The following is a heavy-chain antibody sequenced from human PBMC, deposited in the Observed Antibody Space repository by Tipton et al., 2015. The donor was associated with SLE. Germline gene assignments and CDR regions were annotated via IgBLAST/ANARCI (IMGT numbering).Heavy chain of an antibody. CDR1: GYSISSGYY. CDR3: ARRGYSDYDWEYYFDY. V-gene: IGHV4-38-2*01. Sequence: TLSLTCAVSGYSISSGYYWGWIRQPPGKGPEWIGSIYHSGSTYNNPSLKSRVTISVDTSKNQFSLKLTSVTAADTAVYYCARRGYSDYDWEYYFDYWGQGTLVSVSS. CDR2: IYHSGST. D-gene: IGHD5-12*01. J-gene: IGHJ4*02.